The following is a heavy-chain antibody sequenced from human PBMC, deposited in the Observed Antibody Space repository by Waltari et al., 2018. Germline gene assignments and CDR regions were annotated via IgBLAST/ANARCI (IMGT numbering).Heavy chain of an antibody. J-gene: IGHJ5*02. CDR2: IYYSGTT. Sequence: QLQLQESGPGLVKPSETLSLTCTVSGGSISSSSYYWGWIRQPPGKGLEWIGSIYYSGTTSFNPSLKCRVTISVDTSKNQFSLKLGSVTAADTAVYYCARHGPTMVRGVIGNWFDPWGQGTLVTVSS. CDR3: ARHGPTMVRGVIGNWFDP. CDR1: GGSISSSSYY. V-gene: IGHV4-39*01. D-gene: IGHD3-10*01.